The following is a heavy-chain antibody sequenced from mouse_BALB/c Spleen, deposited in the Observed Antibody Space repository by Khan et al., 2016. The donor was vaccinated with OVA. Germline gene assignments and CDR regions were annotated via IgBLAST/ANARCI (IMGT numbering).Heavy chain of an antibody. J-gene: IGHJ1*01. Sequence: EVQGVESGGGLVQPGGSRKLSCAASGFTFSSFGMHWVRQAPKKGLEWVAYISSGSSTIYYVDTVKGRFTIYRDNTKNTLFLQMTSLRSEDTAIYYCARSGGNFHWYFDVWCAGTSVTVSS. CDR2: ISSGSSTI. D-gene: IGHD2-1*01. CDR1: GFTFSSFG. CDR3: ARSGGNFHWYFDV. V-gene: IGHV5-17*02.